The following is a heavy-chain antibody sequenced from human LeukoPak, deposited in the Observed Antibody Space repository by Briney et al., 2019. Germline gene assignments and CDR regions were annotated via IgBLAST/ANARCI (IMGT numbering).Heavy chain of an antibody. V-gene: IGHV3-48*01. Sequence: PAGSLRLSCAASGFTFGSHSMTWVRQAPGKGLEWVSYISGGSTTIYYTDSVKGRFTISRDNAKNSLFLQMNSLRAEDTAVYYCARGGCSSTSCYYMDVWGEGTTVTVSS. CDR1: GFTFGSHS. D-gene: IGHD2-2*01. J-gene: IGHJ6*03. CDR2: ISGGSTTI. CDR3: ARGGCSSTSCYYMDV.